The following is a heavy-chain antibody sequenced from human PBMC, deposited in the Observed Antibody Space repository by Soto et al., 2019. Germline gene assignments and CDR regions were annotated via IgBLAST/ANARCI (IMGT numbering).Heavy chain of an antibody. V-gene: IGHV3-15*07. CDR2: IVSRSDGGAI. CDR1: GFTFTSAW. J-gene: IGHJ3*01. CDR3: TTATKLNASGQVSGAFDV. D-gene: IGHD6-25*01. Sequence: EVQLVESGGGFVKPGGSLRLSCAASGFTFTSAWMNWVRQAPGKGLEWVARIVSRSDGGAIDYAAPVRGRFTISRDDSKNTLYLQMNSLKVEDTGIYFCTTATKLNASGQVSGAFDVWGQGTMVTASS.